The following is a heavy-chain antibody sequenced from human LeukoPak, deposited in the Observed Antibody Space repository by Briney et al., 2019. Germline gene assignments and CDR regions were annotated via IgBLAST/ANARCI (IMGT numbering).Heavy chain of an antibody. CDR2: INPGGSSI. CDR1: GFTFSSYW. J-gene: IGHJ4*02. V-gene: IGHV3-74*01. D-gene: IGHD1-14*01. CDR3: ARSNQADDY. Sequence: TGGSLRLSCAASGFTFSSYWMHWVRQVPGKGLVWVARINPGGSSITYADSVKGRFTISRDNAKNTLYLQMDSLRAEDTGVYYCARSNQADDYWGQGILVTVSS.